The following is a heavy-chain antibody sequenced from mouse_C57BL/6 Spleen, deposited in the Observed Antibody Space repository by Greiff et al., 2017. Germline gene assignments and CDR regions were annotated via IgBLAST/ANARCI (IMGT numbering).Heavy chain of an antibody. J-gene: IGHJ4*01. D-gene: IGHD3-2*02. CDR3: EREESGPYAMDY. CDR1: GYTFTSYW. Sequence: QVQLQQPGAELVRPGTSVKLSCKASGYTFTSYWMHWVKQRPGQGLEWIGVIDPSDSYTNYNQKFKGKATLTVDTSSSTAYMQLSSLTSEDSAVYYGEREESGPYAMDYWGQGTSVTVSS. CDR2: IDPSDSYT. V-gene: IGHV1-59*01.